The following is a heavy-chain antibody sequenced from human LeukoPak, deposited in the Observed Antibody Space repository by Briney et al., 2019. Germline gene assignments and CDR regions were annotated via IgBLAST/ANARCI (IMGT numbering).Heavy chain of an antibody. V-gene: IGHV3-23*01. CDR3: AREITANGMDV. CDR2: ISGSGGST. J-gene: IGHJ6*02. D-gene: IGHD3-10*01. Sequence: QPGGSLSLSCAASGCTFSSYAMSWVRQPPGKGLEWVSAISGSGGSTYYADSVKGRFTISRDNAKNSLYLQMNSLRAEDTAVYYCAREITANGMDVWGQGTTVTVSS. CDR1: GCTFSSYA.